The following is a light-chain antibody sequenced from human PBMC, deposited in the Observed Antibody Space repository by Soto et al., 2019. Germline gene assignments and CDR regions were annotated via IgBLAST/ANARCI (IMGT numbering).Light chain of an antibody. CDR1: SANIGSNT. CDR3: VAWDDSLNGYVV. Sequence: QSLLTQPPSASGTPRGGGTISFSRKSANIGSNTVNWYQQLPGTAPKLVIYSNNQRPSGVPDRFSGSKSGTSASLAISGLQSEDEADYYCVAWDDSLNGYVVFGGGTKVTVL. J-gene: IGLJ2*01. CDR2: SNN. V-gene: IGLV1-44*01.